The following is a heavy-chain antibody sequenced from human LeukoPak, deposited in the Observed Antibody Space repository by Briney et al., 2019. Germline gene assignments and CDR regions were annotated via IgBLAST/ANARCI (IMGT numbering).Heavy chain of an antibody. CDR1: GFTFSSYS. V-gene: IGHV3-21*01. CDR3: ARDRSGSNWDKGRPDTFDI. D-gene: IGHD1/OR15-1a*01. CDR2: ISSASGYM. J-gene: IGHJ3*02. Sequence: GGSLRLSCAASGFTFSSYSMNWVRQAPGKGLEWVSCISSASGYMYYADSVKGRFTISRDNAKNSLYLQMSSLRAEDTAVYYCARDRSGSNWDKGRPDTFDIWGQGTMVTVSS.